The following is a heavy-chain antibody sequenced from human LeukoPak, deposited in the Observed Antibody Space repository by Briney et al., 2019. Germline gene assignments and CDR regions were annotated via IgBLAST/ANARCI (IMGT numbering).Heavy chain of an antibody. CDR2: INPNTGVT. CDR1: GYTFTGYY. V-gene: IGHV1-2*02. J-gene: IGHJ6*02. CDR3: ARDRTTVTTGYYGMDV. Sequence: GASVKVSCKASGYTFTGYYMHWVRQAPGQGLEWMGWINPNTGVTNYAQKFQGRVTLTRDTSIITAYMELTRLRSDDTPVYYCARDRTTVTTGYYGMDVWGQGTTVTVSS. D-gene: IGHD4-17*01.